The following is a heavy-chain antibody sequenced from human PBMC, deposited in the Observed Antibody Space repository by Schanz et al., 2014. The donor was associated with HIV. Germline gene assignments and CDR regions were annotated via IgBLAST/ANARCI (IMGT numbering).Heavy chain of an antibody. V-gene: IGHV4-31*03. Sequence: QVQLQESGPGLVKPSQTLSLTCSVSGGSINSGGYYWSWIRQPPKKGLEWIGEINHSGSTNYTPSLKSRVTIPVATSKKQFSLNLDSVTAADTAVYYCARGIRQSRRDCRSPNCNTGWFDPWGQGTLVSVSS. J-gene: IGHJ5*02. D-gene: IGHD2-2*02. CDR3: ARGIRQSRRDCRSPNCNTGWFDP. CDR1: GGSINSGGYY. CDR2: INHSGST.